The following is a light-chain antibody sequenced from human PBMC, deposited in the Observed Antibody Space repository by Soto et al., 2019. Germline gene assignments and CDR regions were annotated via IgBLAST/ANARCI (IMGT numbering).Light chain of an antibody. Sequence: QSALTQPPSASGSPGQSGTISCTGTSSDVGGYNYVSWYQQHPGKAPKVMIYDVNKRPSGVPDRFSGSKSGNTASLTVSGLQAEDEGDYYCSSHAGGQNVVFGGGTKLTVL. V-gene: IGLV2-8*01. CDR2: DVN. CDR1: SSDVGGYNY. CDR3: SSHAGGQNVV. J-gene: IGLJ2*01.